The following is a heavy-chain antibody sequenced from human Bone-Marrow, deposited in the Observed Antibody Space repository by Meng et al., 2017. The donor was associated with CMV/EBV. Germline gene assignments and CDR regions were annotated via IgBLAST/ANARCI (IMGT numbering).Heavy chain of an antibody. CDR3: ARALKPGGIVGATADY. V-gene: IGHV3-53*01. CDR2: IYSGGST. J-gene: IGHJ4*02. CDR1: GFTVSSNY. Sequence: GESLKISCAASGFTVSSNYMSWVRQAPGKGLEWVSVIYSGGSTYYADSVKGRFTISRDNAKNSLYLQMNSLRAEDTALYYCARALKPGGIVGATADYWGQGTLVTVSS. D-gene: IGHD1-26*01.